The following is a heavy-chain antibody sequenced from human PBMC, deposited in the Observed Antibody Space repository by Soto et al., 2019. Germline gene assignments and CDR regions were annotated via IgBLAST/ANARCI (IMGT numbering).Heavy chain of an antibody. J-gene: IGHJ4*02. CDR2: IYSGGST. Sequence: APGKGLEWVSTIYSGGSTDYADSVKGRFTISRDNSKNTLYLQMNSLRAEDTAVYYCARGARDYDILTGYYYYLDYWGQGTLVTVSS. CDR3: ARGARDYDILTGYYYYLDY. D-gene: IGHD3-9*01. V-gene: IGHV3-66*01.